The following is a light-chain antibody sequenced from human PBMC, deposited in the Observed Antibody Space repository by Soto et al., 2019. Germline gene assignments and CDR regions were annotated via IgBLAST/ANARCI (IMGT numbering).Light chain of an antibody. CDR3: QQSYSTPIT. V-gene: IGKV1-5*01. J-gene: IGKJ5*01. Sequence: DIQMTQSPSTLPASVGDRVAITCRASQSITNRLAWYQQTQGKAPKFLIYDASSLESGVPPRFSGSGSGTDFTFPISSLQSEDFATYYCQQSYSTPITFGQGTRLEIK. CDR1: QSITNR. CDR2: DAS.